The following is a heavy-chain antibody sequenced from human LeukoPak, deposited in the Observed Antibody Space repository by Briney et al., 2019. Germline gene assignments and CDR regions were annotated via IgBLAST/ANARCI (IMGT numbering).Heavy chain of an antibody. D-gene: IGHD5-18*01. J-gene: IGHJ3*02. CDR1: GFTFSSYS. CDR2: ISTSSSYI. Sequence: GGSLRLSCAASGFTFSSYSMNWVRQAPGKGLEWVSSISTSSSYIYYADSMKGRFTISRDNAKNSLYLQMNSLRVEDTAVYYCARELRGYTYGTDAFDIWGQGTMVTVSS. CDR3: ARELRGYTYGTDAFDI. V-gene: IGHV3-21*01.